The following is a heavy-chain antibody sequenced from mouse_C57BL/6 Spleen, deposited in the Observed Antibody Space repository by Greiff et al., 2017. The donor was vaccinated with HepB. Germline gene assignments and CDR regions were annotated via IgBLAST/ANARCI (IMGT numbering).Heavy chain of an antibody. CDR3: TRDAYYGSSYGSMDY. J-gene: IGHJ4*01. D-gene: IGHD1-1*01. Sequence: EVKLVESGEGLVKPGGSLKLSCAASGFTFSSYAMSWVRQTPEKRLEWVAYISSGGDYIYYADTVKGRFTISRDNARNTLYLQMSSLKSEDTAMYYCTRDAYYGSSYGSMDYWGQGTSVTVSS. CDR2: ISSGGDYI. V-gene: IGHV5-9-1*02. CDR1: GFTFSSYA.